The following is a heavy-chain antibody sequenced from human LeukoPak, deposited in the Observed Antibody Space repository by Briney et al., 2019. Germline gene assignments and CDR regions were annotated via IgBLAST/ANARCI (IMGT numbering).Heavy chain of an antibody. V-gene: IGHV1-18*01. Sequence: ASVKVSCKASGYTFTSYGISWVRQASGQGLEWMGWISAYNGNTNYAQKLQGRGTMTTDTSTSTAYMELRSLRSDDTAVYYCARDYDFWSGPSIDYWGQGTLVTVSS. J-gene: IGHJ4*02. D-gene: IGHD3-3*01. CDR3: ARDYDFWSGPSIDY. CDR1: GYTFTSYG. CDR2: ISAYNGNT.